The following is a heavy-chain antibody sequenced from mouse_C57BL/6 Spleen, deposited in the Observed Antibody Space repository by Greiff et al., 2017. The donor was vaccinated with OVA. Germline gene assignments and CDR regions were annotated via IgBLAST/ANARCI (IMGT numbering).Heavy chain of an antibody. CDR3: ASITTVVATGDFDV. D-gene: IGHD1-1*01. CDR1: GYTFTDYY. CDR2: IHPYNGGT. V-gene: IGHV1-19*01. J-gene: IGHJ1*03. Sequence: EVQLQESGPVLVKPGASVKMSCKASGYTFTDYYMNWVKQSHGKSLEWIGIIHPYNGGTSYNQKFKGKATLTVDKSSSTAYMELNSLTSEDSAVYYCASITTVVATGDFDVWGTATTVTASS.